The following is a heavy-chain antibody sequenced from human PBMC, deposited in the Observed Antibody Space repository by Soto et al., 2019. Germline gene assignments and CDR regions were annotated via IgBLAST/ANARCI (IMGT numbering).Heavy chain of an antibody. J-gene: IGHJ5*02. D-gene: IGHD3-3*01. Sequence: PGGSLRLSCAASGFTFSSYAMSWVRQAPGKGLEWVSAISGSGGSTYYADSVKGRFTISRDNSKNTLYLQMNSLRAEDTAVYYCAKDYDFWSGYSPRFDPRGQRTLVTGSS. CDR1: GFTFSSYA. V-gene: IGHV3-23*01. CDR3: AKDYDFWSGYSPRFDP. CDR2: ISGSGGST.